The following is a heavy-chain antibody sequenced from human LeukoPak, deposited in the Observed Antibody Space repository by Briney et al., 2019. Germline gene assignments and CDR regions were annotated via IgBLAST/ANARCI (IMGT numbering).Heavy chain of an antibody. V-gene: IGHV3-7*03. D-gene: IGHD2-15*01. CDR2: IKQDGSEK. J-gene: IGHJ4*02. CDR1: GFTFSSYW. Sequence: GGSLRLSCAASGFTFSSYWMSWVRQAPGKGLEWVANIKQDGSEKYYVDSVKGRFTISRDNSKNTLYLQMNSLRAEDTAVYYCAKDCGSCWCDWGQGTLVTVSS. CDR3: AKDCGSCWCD.